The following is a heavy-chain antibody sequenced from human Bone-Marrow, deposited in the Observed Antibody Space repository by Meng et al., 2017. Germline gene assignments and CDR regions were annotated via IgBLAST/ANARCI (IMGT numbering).Heavy chain of an antibody. CDR1: GFSFDDYA. Sequence: SLKISCAASGFSFDDYAMHWVRQAPGKGLEWVSGISWNSGSIGCADSVKGRFTISRDNAKNSLYLQMNSLRAEDTALYYCAKALMMSTSFDYWGQGTLVTVSS. CDR2: ISWNSGSI. J-gene: IGHJ4*02. CDR3: AKALMMSTSFDY. D-gene: IGHD3-16*01. V-gene: IGHV3-9*01.